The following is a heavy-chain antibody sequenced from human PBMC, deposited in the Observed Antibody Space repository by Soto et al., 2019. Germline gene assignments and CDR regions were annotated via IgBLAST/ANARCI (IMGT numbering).Heavy chain of an antibody. CDR2: INHSGST. J-gene: IGHJ4*02. Sequence: PSETLSLTCAVYGGSFSGYYWSWIRQPPGKGLEWIGEINHSGSTNYNPSLKSRVTISVDTSKNQFSLKLSSVTAADTAVYYCARNWNYVEYWGKGTLVTGSA. CDR1: GGSFSGYY. D-gene: IGHD1-1*01. CDR3: ARNWNYVEY. V-gene: IGHV4-34*01.